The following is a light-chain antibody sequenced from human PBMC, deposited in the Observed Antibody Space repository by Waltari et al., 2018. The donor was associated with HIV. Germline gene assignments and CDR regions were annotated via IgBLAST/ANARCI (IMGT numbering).Light chain of an antibody. CDR3: QQRSNGPLVT. CDR1: QNIGNY. V-gene: IGKV3-11*01. Sequence: EVVYTQSPSPLSLSQGERATLPCRASQNIGNYLALYQQKPGQAPRLLIYDASTSASGIPARFSGSGSGTDFTLTISSLEPEDVAVYYCQQRSNGPLVTFGQGTRVEI. J-gene: IGKJ5*01. CDR2: DAS.